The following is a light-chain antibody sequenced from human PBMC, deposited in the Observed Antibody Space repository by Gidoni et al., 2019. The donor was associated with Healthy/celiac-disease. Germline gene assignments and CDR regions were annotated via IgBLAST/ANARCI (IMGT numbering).Light chain of an antibody. CDR1: QDISNY. J-gene: IGKJ3*01. Sequence: DIQMTQSPSSLSASVGDRVTITCQASQDISNYLNWYQQKPGKAPKLLIYDASNLETGVPSRFSGSGSGTDFTFTISSLQPEDIATYYCQQYDNLPRTFGPGPKWISN. V-gene: IGKV1-33*01. CDR3: QQYDNLPRT. CDR2: DAS.